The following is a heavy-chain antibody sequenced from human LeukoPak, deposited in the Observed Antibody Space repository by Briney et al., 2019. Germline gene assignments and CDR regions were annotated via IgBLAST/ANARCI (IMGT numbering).Heavy chain of an antibody. J-gene: IGHJ4*02. Sequence: SETLSLTCAVYGGSFSGYYWSWIRQPPGKGLEWIGSIYHSGSTYYNPSLKSRVTISVDTSKNQFSLKLSSMTAADTAVYYCARDRSTSYDYWGQGTLVTVSS. CDR3: ARDRSTSYDY. V-gene: IGHV4-34*01. CDR2: IYHSGST. CDR1: GGSFSGYY.